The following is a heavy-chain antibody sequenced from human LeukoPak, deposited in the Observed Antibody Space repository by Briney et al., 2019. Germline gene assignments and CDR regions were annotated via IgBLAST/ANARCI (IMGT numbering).Heavy chain of an antibody. CDR1: GFSSYW. CDR3: ARDRGTTSSAGYYFDT. V-gene: IGHV3-74*01. CDR2: IDSGGTST. Sequence: GGSLRLSCAASGFSSYWMHWVRQAPGKGLVWVSRIDSGGTSTSYADSVKGRFTISRDTAKNTLYLQMNSLRAEDTAVYYCARDRGTTSSAGYYFDTWGQGALVTVSS. J-gene: IGHJ4*02. D-gene: IGHD6-6*01.